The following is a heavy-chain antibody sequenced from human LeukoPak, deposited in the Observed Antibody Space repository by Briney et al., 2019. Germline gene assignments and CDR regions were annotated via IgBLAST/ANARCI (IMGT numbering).Heavy chain of an antibody. Sequence: PSQTLSLTCAVSGGSISSGGYSWSWIRQPPGKGLEWIGYIYHSGSTYYNPSLKSRVTISVDRSKNQFSLKLSSVTAADTAVYYCARGLLLWFGELRGWFDPWGQGTLVTVSS. J-gene: IGHJ5*02. CDR1: GGSISSGGYS. V-gene: IGHV4-30-2*01. CDR3: ARGLLLWFGELRGWFDP. D-gene: IGHD3-10*01. CDR2: IYHSGST.